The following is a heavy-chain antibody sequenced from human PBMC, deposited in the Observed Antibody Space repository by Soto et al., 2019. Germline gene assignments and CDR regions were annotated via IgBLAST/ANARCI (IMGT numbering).Heavy chain of an antibody. Sequence: QVQLQESGPGLVKPSQTLSLTCTVSGGSISSGGYYWSWIRQHSGKGLEWIGYIYYSGSTYYNPALKSRVTIPVDTSKNQFSLKLSSVTAADTAVYYCAREEGMKVTTGYYYYYMDVWGKGTTVTVSS. D-gene: IGHD4-4*01. J-gene: IGHJ6*03. CDR1: GGSISSGGYY. CDR3: AREEGMKVTTGYYYYYMDV. CDR2: IYYSGST. V-gene: IGHV4-31*03.